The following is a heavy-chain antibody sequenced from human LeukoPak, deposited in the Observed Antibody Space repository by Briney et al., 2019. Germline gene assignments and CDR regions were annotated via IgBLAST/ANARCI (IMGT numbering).Heavy chain of an antibody. CDR2: IYYSGST. CDR1: GPSISSYY. CDR3: ARDLAVAGTDYYYYGMDV. V-gene: IGHV4-59*01. Sequence: KPSETLSLTCTVSGPSISSYYWSWVRQPPGKGLEWGGYIYYSGSTNYNASLKSRVTISVDTSKNQFSLKLSSVTAADTAVYYCARDLAVAGTDYYYYGMDVWGKGTTVTVSS. D-gene: IGHD6-19*01. J-gene: IGHJ6*04.